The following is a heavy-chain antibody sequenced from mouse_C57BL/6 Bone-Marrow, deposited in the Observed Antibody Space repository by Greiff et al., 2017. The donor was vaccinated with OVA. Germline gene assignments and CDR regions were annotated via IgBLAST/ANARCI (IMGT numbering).Heavy chain of an antibody. CDR2: IYPRSGNT. V-gene: IGHV1-81*01. J-gene: IGHJ2*01. CDR1: GYTFTSYG. CDR3: DLREGYVFFGC. D-gene: IGHD2-2*01. Sequence: QVQLQQSGAELVMPGASVKLSCKASGYTFTSYGIRWVKQRTGQGLEWIGEIYPRSGNTYYNEKFKGKATLTADKSSSTAYMELRSLTSEDSAVYVCDLREGYVFFGCWGHGATLTVSS.